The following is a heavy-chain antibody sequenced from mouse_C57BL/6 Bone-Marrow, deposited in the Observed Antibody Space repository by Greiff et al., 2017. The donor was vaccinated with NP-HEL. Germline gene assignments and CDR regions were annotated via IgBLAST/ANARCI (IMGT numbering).Heavy chain of an antibody. V-gene: IGHV1-69*01. D-gene: IGHD1-1*01. Sequence: QVQLQQPGAELVMPGASVKLSCKASGYTFTSYWMHWVKQRPGQGLEWIGEIDPSDSYTNYNQKFKGKSTLTVDKSSSTAYMQLSSLTSEDSAVYYCARHYYDSSILAYWGQGTLVTVSA. CDR2: IDPSDSYT. CDR3: ARHYYDSSILAY. CDR1: GYTFTSYW. J-gene: IGHJ3*01.